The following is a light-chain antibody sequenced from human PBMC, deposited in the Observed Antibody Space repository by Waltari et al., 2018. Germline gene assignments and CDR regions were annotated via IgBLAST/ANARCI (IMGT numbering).Light chain of an antibody. CDR3: LQALQSPLS. Sequence: DIVMTQSPPSLSVTPGEPASTSCRSTLSLLHINGYNYLDWYLQKPGQSPHLLIYLGSQRASGVPDRFSGNGSGTNFTLTISRVEAEDVGIYYCLQALQSPLSFGGGTKVEIK. CDR2: LGS. CDR1: LSLLHINGYNY. V-gene: IGKV2-28*01. J-gene: IGKJ4*01.